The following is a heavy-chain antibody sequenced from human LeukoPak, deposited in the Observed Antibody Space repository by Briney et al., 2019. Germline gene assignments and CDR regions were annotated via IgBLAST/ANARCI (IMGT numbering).Heavy chain of an antibody. V-gene: IGHV4-59*12. Sequence: PSETLSLTCTVSGGSINSYYWSWIRQPPGKGLEWIGYIYYSGSTNYNPSLKSRVTISVDKSKNQFSLKLSSVTAADTAVYYCASERGYSSSWYAHWGQGTLVTVSS. CDR2: IYYSGST. CDR1: GGSINSYY. D-gene: IGHD6-13*01. J-gene: IGHJ4*02. CDR3: ASERGYSSSWYAH.